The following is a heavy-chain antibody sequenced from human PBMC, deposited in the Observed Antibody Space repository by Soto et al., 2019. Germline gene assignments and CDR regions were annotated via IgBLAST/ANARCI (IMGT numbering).Heavy chain of an antibody. CDR3: ARDPPLYCSGGSCSNWFDP. Sequence: QVQLVQSGAEVKKPGASVKVSCKASGYTFTSYGISWVRQAPGQGLEWMGWISAYNGNTNYAQKLQGRVTMTTDTSTSTAYMELRSLRSDDTAVYYCARDPPLYCSGGSCSNWFDPWGQGTLVTVSS. CDR2: ISAYNGNT. D-gene: IGHD2-15*01. V-gene: IGHV1-18*01. CDR1: GYTFTSYG. J-gene: IGHJ5*02.